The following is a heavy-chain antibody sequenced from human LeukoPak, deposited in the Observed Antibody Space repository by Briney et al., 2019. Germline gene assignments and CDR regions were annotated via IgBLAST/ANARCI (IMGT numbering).Heavy chain of an antibody. Sequence: GGSLRLSCAASGFTFDDYAMHWVRQAPGKGLEWVSLISGDGGSTYYADSVKGRFTISRDNSKNTLYLQMNSLRAEDTAVYYCAKDDLLGPFDYWGQGTLVTVSS. CDR2: ISGDGGST. V-gene: IGHV3-43*02. CDR1: GFTFDDYA. CDR3: AKDDLLGPFDY. D-gene: IGHD3-16*01. J-gene: IGHJ4*02.